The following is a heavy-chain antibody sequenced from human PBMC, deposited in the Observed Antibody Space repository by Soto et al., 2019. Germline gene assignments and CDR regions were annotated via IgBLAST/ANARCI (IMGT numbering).Heavy chain of an antibody. CDR1: GGSIRSSDW. V-gene: IGHV4-4*02. J-gene: IGHJ3*02. CDR2: VYHSGST. Sequence: SENLRVTCAFSGGSIRSSDWWSWGRQPRGKGLEWIGEVYHSGSTNNNPPLKSRVTISVDKSKNRFSLKLNSVTAADTAVYYCARRVDDYSNHVGPFDIWCQGTMVT. CDR3: ARRVDDYSNHVGPFDI. D-gene: IGHD4-4*01.